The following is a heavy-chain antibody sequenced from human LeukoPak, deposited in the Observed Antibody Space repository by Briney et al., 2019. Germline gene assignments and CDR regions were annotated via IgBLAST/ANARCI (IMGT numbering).Heavy chain of an antibody. Sequence: GGSLRLSCAGSGFTFNNYAMSWVRRAPRKGLEWVSTIMIDGDGKHYADSVKGRFTISRDRSESTLYLQMDDLRADDTAVYYCVRGAPQNWYPSSCSLFDKWGQGTLVTVSS. CDR3: VRGAPQNWYPSSCSLFDK. V-gene: IGHV3-23*01. J-gene: IGHJ4*02. D-gene: IGHD2-2*01. CDR1: GFTFNNYA. CDR2: IMIDGDGK.